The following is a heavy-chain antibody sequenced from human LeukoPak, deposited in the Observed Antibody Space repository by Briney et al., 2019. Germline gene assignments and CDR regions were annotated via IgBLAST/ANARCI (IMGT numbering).Heavy chain of an antibody. V-gene: IGHV3-7*01. CDR2: IKQDGSEK. Sequence: GGSLRLSCAAPGFTFSSYWMNWVRQAPGKGLEWVANIKQDGSEKYYVDSVKGRFTISRDNAKNSLYLQMNSLRAEDTAVYYCASPLGGYLVGWCYWGQGTLVTVSS. J-gene: IGHJ4*02. CDR3: ASPLGGYLVGWCY. D-gene: IGHD3-22*01. CDR1: GFTFSSYW.